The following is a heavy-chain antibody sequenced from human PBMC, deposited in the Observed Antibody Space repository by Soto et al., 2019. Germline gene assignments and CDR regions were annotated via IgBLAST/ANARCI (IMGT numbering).Heavy chain of an antibody. CDR1: RGSISTGPYA. CDR3: ACSSIYGMDV. CDR2: IYYSGNT. Sequence: SQTLSVPCSLARGSISTGPYASRWIRQPPGKGLEWIGNIYYSGNTYYNRSLKSRLIISIDTSKKQFSLKVGSVTAADTAVYYCACSSIYGMDVWGQGTTVTVSS. D-gene: IGHD3-10*02. V-gene: IGHV4-30-4*01. J-gene: IGHJ6*01.